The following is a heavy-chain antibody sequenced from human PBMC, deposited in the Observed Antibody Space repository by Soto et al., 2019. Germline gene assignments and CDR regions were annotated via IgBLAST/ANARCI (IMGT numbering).Heavy chain of an antibody. CDR3: ARYYGDYKNYFDY. D-gene: IGHD4-17*01. Sequence: CATMYLTCSDNSRSLLRNHNFWGWFRQPPGKGLELIGSIFYSGTTYNNPSLNSRVTLSVDTSKNQFSLKLNSVTAADTAVYYCARYYGDYKNYFDYWGQG. J-gene: IGHJ4*02. CDR2: IFYSGTT. CDR1: SRSLLRNHNF. V-gene: IGHV4-39*01.